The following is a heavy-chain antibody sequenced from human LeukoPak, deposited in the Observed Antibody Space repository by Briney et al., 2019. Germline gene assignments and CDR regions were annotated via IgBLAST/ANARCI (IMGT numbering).Heavy chain of an antibody. D-gene: IGHD3-22*01. J-gene: IGHJ5*02. CDR1: GFTVSSNY. CDR3: ATNYDSSAYGVFDP. V-gene: IGHV3-11*04. CDR2: ISSSGTTI. Sequence: GGSLRLSCAASGFTVSSNYMSWVRQAPGKGLEWISYISSSGTTIYYADSVKGRFTISRDNAKNTLYLQMNSLRAEDTAVYYCATNYDSSAYGVFDPWGQGTLVTVSS.